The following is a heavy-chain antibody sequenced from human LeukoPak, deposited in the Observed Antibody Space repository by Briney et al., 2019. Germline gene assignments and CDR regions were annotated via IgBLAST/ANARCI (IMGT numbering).Heavy chain of an antibody. J-gene: IGHJ4*02. CDR1: GGSFSGYY. D-gene: IGHD1-26*01. Sequence: SETLSLTCAVYGGSFSGYYWSWIRQPPGKGLEWIGEINHSGSTNYNPSLESRVTISVDTSKNQFSLKLSSVTAADTAVYYCASFSGSYYFDYWGQGTLVTVSS. V-gene: IGHV4-34*01. CDR3: ASFSGSYYFDY. CDR2: INHSGST.